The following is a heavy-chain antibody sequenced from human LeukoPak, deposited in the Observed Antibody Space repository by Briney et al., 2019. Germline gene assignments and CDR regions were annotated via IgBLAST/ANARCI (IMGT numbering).Heavy chain of an antibody. CDR2: IKQDGSEK. Sequence: PGGSLRLSCAASGFTFSTYWMSWVRQAPGKGLEWVANIKQDGSEKYYVDSVKGRFTISRDNAKNSLYLQMNTLRPEDTAVYYCARGRCSSTSCRNGYYFDYWGQGTLVTVSS. CDR3: ARGRCSSTSCRNGYYFDY. J-gene: IGHJ4*02. CDR1: GFTFSTYW. D-gene: IGHD2-2*01. V-gene: IGHV3-7*01.